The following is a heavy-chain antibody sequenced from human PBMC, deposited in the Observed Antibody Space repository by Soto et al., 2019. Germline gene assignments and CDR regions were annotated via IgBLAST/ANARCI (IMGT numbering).Heavy chain of an antibody. J-gene: IGHJ5*02. D-gene: IGHD1-26*01. CDR3: GAGRRSLVGAMGT. V-gene: IGHV1-58*01. CDR1: GFTFTSSA. Sequence: SVKVSCKASGFTFTSSAVQWVRQARGQRLEWIGWIVVGSGNTNYAQNFQERVTITRDMSTSTAYMELSSLRSEDTAVYYSGAGRRSLVGAMGTWGQGTLATVSS. CDR2: IVVGSGNT.